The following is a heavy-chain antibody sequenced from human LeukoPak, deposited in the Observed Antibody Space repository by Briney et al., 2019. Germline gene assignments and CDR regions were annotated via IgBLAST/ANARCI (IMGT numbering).Heavy chain of an antibody. CDR1: GGSFSGYY. J-gene: IGHJ6*02. D-gene: IGHD1-1*01. V-gene: IGHV4-34*01. CDR2: INHSGST. CDR3: ATAGNWNDSDYYYYYGMDV. Sequence: SETLSLTCAVYGGSFSGYYWSWIRQPPGKGLEWTGEINHSGSTNYNPSLKSRVTISVDTSKNQFSLKLSSVTAADTAVYYCATAGNWNDSDYYYYYGMDVWGQGTTVTVSS.